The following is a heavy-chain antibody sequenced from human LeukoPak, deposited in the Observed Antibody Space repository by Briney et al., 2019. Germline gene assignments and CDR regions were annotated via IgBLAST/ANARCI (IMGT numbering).Heavy chain of an antibody. V-gene: IGHV3-7*01. D-gene: IGHD3/OR15-3a*01. CDR2: INLDGTEE. CDR1: GFVFSTYW. Sequence: GGSLRLSCAASGFVFSTYWMTWVRQAPGKGLEWVANINLDGTEEHYVDSSLKGRFTISRDNVKNSLYLQMTSLRVEDTAVYYCASGRHDFLHWGQGTLVTVSS. CDR3: ASGRHDFLH. J-gene: IGHJ4*02.